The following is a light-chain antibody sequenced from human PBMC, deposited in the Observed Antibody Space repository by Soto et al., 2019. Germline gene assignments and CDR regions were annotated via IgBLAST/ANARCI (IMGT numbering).Light chain of an antibody. CDR2: EVS. Sequence: QSLLTHPASLSGSTGQSWASSWTGTGRGVGGYNFVSWYQQHPDKAPKLMIYEVSNRPSGVSNRFSGSKSGNTASLSISGLQAEDEADYYCSSSTSTSTYVYGTAPKLTVL. J-gene: IGLJ1*01. V-gene: IGLV2-14*01. CDR3: SSSTSTSTYV. CDR1: GRGVGGYNF.